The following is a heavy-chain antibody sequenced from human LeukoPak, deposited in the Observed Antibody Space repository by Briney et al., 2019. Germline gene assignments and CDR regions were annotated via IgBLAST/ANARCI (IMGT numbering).Heavy chain of an antibody. Sequence: ASVKVSCKASGYTFTSYYMHWVRQAPGQGLEWMGIINPSGGSTSYAQKFQGRVTMTRDTSTSTAYMELRSLRSDDTAVYYCARGYSSGWYATDFDYWGQGTLVTVSS. J-gene: IGHJ4*02. CDR1: GYTFTSYY. V-gene: IGHV1-46*01. CDR3: ARGYSSGWYATDFDY. D-gene: IGHD6-19*01. CDR2: INPSGGST.